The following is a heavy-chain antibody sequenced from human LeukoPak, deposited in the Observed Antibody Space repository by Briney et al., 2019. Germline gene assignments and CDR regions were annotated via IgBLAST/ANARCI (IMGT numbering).Heavy chain of an antibody. J-gene: IGHJ4*02. V-gene: IGHV3-23*01. CDR1: GFTFSSYS. D-gene: IGHD4-17*01. CDR2: VSGSGRST. CDR3: ANHRLFSYGDYVVYDY. Sequence: GGSLRLSCAASGFTFSSYSMNWVRQAPGKGLEWVSVVSGSGRSTYYADSVKGRFTISRDNSKNTLYLQMNSLRAEDTAVYYCANHRLFSYGDYVVYDYWGQGTLVTVSS.